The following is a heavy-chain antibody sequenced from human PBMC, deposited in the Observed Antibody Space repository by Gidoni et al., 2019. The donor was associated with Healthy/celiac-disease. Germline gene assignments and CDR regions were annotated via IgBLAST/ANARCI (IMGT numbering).Heavy chain of an antibody. CDR3: ARGRTGYYYYGMDV. CDR1: GGSVSGYY. CDR2: INHSGST. Sequence: QVQLQQWGAGLLKPSETLSLTGAVYGGSVSGYYWSWIRQPPGKGLEWIGEINHSGSTNYTPSLKSRVTISVDTSKNQFSLKLSSVTAADTAVYYCARGRTGYYYYGMDVWGQGTTVTVSS. J-gene: IGHJ6*02. V-gene: IGHV4-34*01.